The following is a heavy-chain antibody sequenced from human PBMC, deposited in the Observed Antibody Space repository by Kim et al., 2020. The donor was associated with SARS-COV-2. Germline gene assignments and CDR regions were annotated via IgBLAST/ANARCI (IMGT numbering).Heavy chain of an antibody. J-gene: IGHJ5*02. Sequence: ASVKVSCKASGYTFTNYAMNWVRQAPGQGLEWMGWINTNNGNPTYAQGFTGRFVFSLDTSVSTAYLQISSLKAEDTAVYYCAVGIWARDMVRGVITWFDPWGQGTLVTVSS. D-gene: IGHD3-10*01. CDR2: INTNNGNP. CDR1: GYTFTNYA. V-gene: IGHV7-4-1*02. CDR3: AVGIWARDMVRGVITWFDP.